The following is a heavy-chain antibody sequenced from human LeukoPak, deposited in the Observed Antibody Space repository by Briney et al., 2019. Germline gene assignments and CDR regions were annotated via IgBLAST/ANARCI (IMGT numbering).Heavy chain of an antibody. V-gene: IGHV4-34*01. CDR3: ARGLPGYSSGWYGY. J-gene: IGHJ4*02. Sequence: PSETLSLTCAVYGGSFSGYYWSWIRQPPGKGLEWIGEINHSGSTNYNPSLKSRVTISVDTSKNQFSLKLSSVTAADTAVYYCARGLPGYSSGWYGYWGQGTLVTVSS. CDR2: INHSGST. CDR1: GGSFSGYY. D-gene: IGHD6-19*01.